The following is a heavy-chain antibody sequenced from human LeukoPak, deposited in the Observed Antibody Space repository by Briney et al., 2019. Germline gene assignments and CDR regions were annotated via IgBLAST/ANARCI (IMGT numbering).Heavy chain of an antibody. CDR1: GGSISSYY. V-gene: IGHV4-59*01. J-gene: IGHJ4*02. Sequence: PSETLSLTCTVSGGSISSYYWSWLRQPPGKGLEWLGYIYYSGSTNYNPSLKSRVTISVDTSKNQFSLKLSSVTAADTAVYYCARGAPVGSSWYSEPYYFDYWGQGTLVTVSS. CDR2: IYYSGST. CDR3: ARGAPVGSSWYSEPYYFDY. D-gene: IGHD6-13*01.